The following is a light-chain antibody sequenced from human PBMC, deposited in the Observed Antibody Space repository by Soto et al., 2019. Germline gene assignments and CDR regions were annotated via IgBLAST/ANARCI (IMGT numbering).Light chain of an antibody. CDR3: SSHTISSALQV. CDR2: DVT. V-gene: IGLV2-11*01. Sequence: QSALTQSRSVSGSPGQSVTISCTGTSSDVGGYNFVSWYQQYPGKAPKLIIYDVTKRPSGVPDRFSGSKSGNTASLTISGLQADDEADYYCSSHTISSALQVFGTGTKVTVL. J-gene: IGLJ1*01. CDR1: SSDVGGYNF.